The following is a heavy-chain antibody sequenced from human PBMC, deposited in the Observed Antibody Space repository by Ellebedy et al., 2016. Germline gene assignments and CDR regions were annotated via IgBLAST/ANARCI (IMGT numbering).Heavy chain of an antibody. CDR1: GFTFSSYG. V-gene: IGHV3-30*03. Sequence: GESLKISCAASGFTFSSYGMHWVRQAPGKGLEWVAVISYDGSNKYYADSVKGRFTISRDNSKNTLYLQMNSPRAEDTAVYYCARDRRIAARPSYYYGMDVWGQGTTVTVSS. J-gene: IGHJ6*02. D-gene: IGHD6-6*01. CDR3: ARDRRIAARPSYYYGMDV. CDR2: ISYDGSNK.